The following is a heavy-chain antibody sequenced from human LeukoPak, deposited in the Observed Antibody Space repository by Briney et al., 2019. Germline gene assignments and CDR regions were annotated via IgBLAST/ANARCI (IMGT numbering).Heavy chain of an antibody. D-gene: IGHD5-18*01. CDR2: IYYSGST. CDR3: ARDRRYSYGYRRTYYYYGMDV. Sequence: SETLSLTCTVSGGSISSHYWSWIRQPPGKGLEWIGDIYYSGSTNYSPSLKSRVSISVDTSKNQFSLKLSSVTAADTAVYYCARDRRYSYGYRRTYYYYGMDVWGQGTTVTVSS. V-gene: IGHV4-59*11. J-gene: IGHJ6*02. CDR1: GGSISSHY.